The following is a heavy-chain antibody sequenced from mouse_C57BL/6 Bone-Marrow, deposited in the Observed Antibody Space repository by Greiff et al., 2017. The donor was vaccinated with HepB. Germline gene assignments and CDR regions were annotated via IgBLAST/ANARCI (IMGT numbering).Heavy chain of an antibody. J-gene: IGHJ4*01. CDR2: IDPSDSYT. Sequence: QVQLKQPGAELVMPGASVKLSCKASGYTFTSYWMHWVKQRPGQGLEWIGEIDPSDSYTNYNQKFKGKSTLTVDKSSSTAYMQLSSLTSEDSAVYYCARWLLDMDYWGQGTSVTVSS. V-gene: IGHV1-69*01. CDR1: GYTFTSYW. CDR3: ARWLLDMDY. D-gene: IGHD2-3*01.